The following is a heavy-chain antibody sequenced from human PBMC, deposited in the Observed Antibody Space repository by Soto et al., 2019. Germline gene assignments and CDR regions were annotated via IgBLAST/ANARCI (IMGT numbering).Heavy chain of an antibody. CDR2: INPLDSST. J-gene: IGHJ5*02. CDR1: GYIFFSHH. V-gene: IGHV1-46*01. Sequence: QVLLVQSGAEVQKPGASVKLSCKASGYIFFSHHIHWVRQAPGQGLEWMGIINPLDSSTTYAQKFQDRVIMTSDTSASTVYMELNSLTSEDTAAYYCARDYRRPQLVRGNWFDPWGQGTLVTVSS. D-gene: IGHD6-13*01. CDR3: ARDYRRPQLVRGNWFDP.